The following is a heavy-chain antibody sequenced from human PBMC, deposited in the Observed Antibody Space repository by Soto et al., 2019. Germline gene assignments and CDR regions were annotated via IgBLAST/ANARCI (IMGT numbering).Heavy chain of an antibody. CDR2: IYYSGST. Sequence: QLQLQESGPGLVKPSETLSLTCTVSGGSISSSSYYWGWIRQPPGKGLEWIGSIYYSGSTYYNPSLKSRVTIAVDTSKNQFSLKLSSVTAADTAVYYCARQGAVAGRDFDYWGQGTLVTVSS. J-gene: IGHJ4*02. CDR1: GGSISSSSYY. V-gene: IGHV4-39*01. D-gene: IGHD6-19*01. CDR3: ARQGAVAGRDFDY.